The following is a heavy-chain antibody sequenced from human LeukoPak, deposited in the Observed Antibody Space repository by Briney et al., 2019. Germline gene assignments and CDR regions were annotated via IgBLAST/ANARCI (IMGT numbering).Heavy chain of an antibody. J-gene: IGHJ3*02. CDR3: ARDSVLIAVAVRGAFDI. Sequence: GGSLRLSCAASGITFSDHYMSWIRQAPGKGLEWRSYISSGGDSIYYADSVKGRFTISRDNAKNSVSLQMNSLRAEDTALYYCARDSVLIAVAVRGAFDIWGQGTMVTVSS. D-gene: IGHD6-19*01. CDR2: ISSGGDSI. CDR1: GITFSDHY. V-gene: IGHV3-11*01.